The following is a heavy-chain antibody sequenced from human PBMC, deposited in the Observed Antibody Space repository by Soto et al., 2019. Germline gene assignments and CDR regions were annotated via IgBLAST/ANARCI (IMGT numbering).Heavy chain of an antibody. CDR2: IYYSGST. CDR3: ARVSGVYYFDY. J-gene: IGHJ4*02. Sequence: SETLSLTCTVSGGSISSYYWSWIRQPPGKGLEWIGYIYYSGSTNYNPSLKSRVTISVDTSKNQFSLKLSSVTAADTAVYYCARVSGVYYFDYWGQGTLVTVSS. CDR1: GGSISSYY. D-gene: IGHD6-13*01. V-gene: IGHV4-59*01.